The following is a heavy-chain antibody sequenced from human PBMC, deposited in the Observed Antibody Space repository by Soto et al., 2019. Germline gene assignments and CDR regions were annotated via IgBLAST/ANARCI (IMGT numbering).Heavy chain of an antibody. CDR1: GGSTSSDSY. CDR3: AREGGESSDGLYYFDS. D-gene: IGHD3-16*01. CDR2: IYYSGNT. Sequence: SETRSRTCTVSGGSTSSDSYWSFIRQPPGKGLEWIGHIYYSGNTDYNPSLKSRLAISIDTSKNQFSLKLSSVTAADTAVYFCAREGGESSDGLYYFDSWGQGSLVTVSS. V-gene: IGHV4-30-4*01. J-gene: IGHJ4*02.